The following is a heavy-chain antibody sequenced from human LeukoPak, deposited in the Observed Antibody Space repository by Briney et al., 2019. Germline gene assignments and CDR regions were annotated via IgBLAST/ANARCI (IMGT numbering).Heavy chain of an antibody. D-gene: IGHD2-2*01. V-gene: IGHV3-23*01. CDR3: AKDHGVGYCSSTSCY. CDR2: ISGSGGST. J-gene: IGHJ4*02. CDR1: GFTFSSYA. Sequence: QPGGSLRLSCAASGFTFSSYAMSRVRQAPGKGLEWVSAISGSGGSTYYADSVKGRFTISRDNSKNTLYLQMNSLRAEDTAVYYCAKDHGVGYCSSTSCYWGQGTLVTVSS.